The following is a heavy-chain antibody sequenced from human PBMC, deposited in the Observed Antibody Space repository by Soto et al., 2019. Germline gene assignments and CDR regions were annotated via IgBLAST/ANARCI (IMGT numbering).Heavy chain of an antibody. D-gene: IGHD3-22*01. CDR2: IIPIFGSA. CDR1: GGTFSNYA. J-gene: IGHJ4*02. Sequence: SVKVSCKASGGTFSNYAITWVRQAPGQGLEWLGRIIPIFGSANYAQKFQGRVTITADESTTTAYMELSSLRSEDTAVYYCAASPEYDSSGYSPFDYWGQGTLVTVSS. V-gene: IGHV1-69*13. CDR3: AASPEYDSSGYSPFDY.